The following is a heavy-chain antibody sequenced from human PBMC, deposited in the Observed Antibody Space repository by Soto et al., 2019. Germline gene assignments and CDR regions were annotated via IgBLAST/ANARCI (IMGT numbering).Heavy chain of an antibody. CDR1: GFTFSSHD. CDR3: PRGGIWGVSWNWFDT. CDR2: IDSAGDA. V-gene: IGHV3-13*01. Sequence: EVQLVESGGGLVQPGGSLRLSCAASGFTFSSHDMHWVRQVTGKGVEWVSGIDSAGDAKYPASVKGRFTISRENAKNSLYLQMNSLRAEDTAMYYCPRGGIWGVSWNWFDTWGQGTLVTVSS. D-gene: IGHD3-10*01. J-gene: IGHJ5*02.